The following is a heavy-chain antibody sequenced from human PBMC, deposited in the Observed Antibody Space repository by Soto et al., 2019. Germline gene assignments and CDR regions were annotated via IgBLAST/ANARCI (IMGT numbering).Heavy chain of an antibody. J-gene: IGHJ5*02. Sequence: GGSLRLSCAASGFXFSSYAXXWVXQAXGKGLEWVSAISGSGGSTYYADSVKGRFTISRDNSKNTLYLQMNSLRAEDTAVYYCAKDLYSSGWFNWFDPWGQGTLVTVSS. CDR1: GFXFSSYA. V-gene: IGHV3-23*01. CDR2: ISGSGGST. CDR3: AKDLYSSGWFNWFDP. D-gene: IGHD6-19*01.